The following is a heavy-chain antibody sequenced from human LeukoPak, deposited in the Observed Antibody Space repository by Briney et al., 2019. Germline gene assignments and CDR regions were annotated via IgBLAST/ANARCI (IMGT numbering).Heavy chain of an antibody. J-gene: IGHJ4*02. CDR3: ARANFLYCSSTTCLFDY. D-gene: IGHD2-2*01. CDR2: INPNDGET. V-gene: IGHV1-2*02. Sequence: ASVRVSCKASGYTFTDYYMHWVRQAPGQGLEWMGWINPNDGETNYAQTLQSRVTINRDKTISTAHMEVSSLRSDDTAVYYCARANFLYCSSTTCLFDYWSQGTLVTVSS. CDR1: GYTFTDYY.